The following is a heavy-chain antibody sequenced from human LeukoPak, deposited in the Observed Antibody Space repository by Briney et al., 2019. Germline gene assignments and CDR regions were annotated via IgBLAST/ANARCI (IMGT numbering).Heavy chain of an antibody. Sequence: GGSLRLSCAASGFTFDDYGLSWVRQAPGKGLEWVSYISSSGSTIYCADSVKGRFTISRDNAKNSLYLQMNSLRAEDTAVYYCATSRPPLTTIYYYYMDVWGKGTTVTVSS. J-gene: IGHJ6*03. V-gene: IGHV3-11*04. CDR3: ATSRPPLTTIYYYYMDV. CDR1: GFTFDDYG. D-gene: IGHD1/OR15-1a*01. CDR2: ISSSGSTI.